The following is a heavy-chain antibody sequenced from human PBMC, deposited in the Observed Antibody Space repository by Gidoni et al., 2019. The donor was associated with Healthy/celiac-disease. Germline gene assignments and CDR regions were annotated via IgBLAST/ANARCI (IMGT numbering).Heavy chain of an antibody. J-gene: IGHJ4*02. CDR1: GFTFDDYA. Sequence: EVQLVESGGVVVQPGGHLRLSCAASGFTFDDYAMRWVRQAPGKGLEWVSLISWDGGSTYYADSVKGGFTISRDNSKNSLNLQMNSLRAEDTALYYCAKDIGDSSWVDYWGQGTLVTVSS. V-gene: IGHV3-43D*04. CDR2: ISWDGGST. CDR3: AKDIGDSSWVDY. D-gene: IGHD6-13*01.